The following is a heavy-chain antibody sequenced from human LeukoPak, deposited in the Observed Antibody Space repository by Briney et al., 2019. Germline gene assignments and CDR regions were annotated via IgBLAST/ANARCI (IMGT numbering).Heavy chain of an antibody. D-gene: IGHD3/OR15-3a*01. CDR1: GGTFSSYA. CDR3: ARFLVDRYNWFDP. Sequence: GAPVKVSCKASGGTFSSYAISWVRQAPGQGLEWMGGIIPIFGTANYAQKFQGRVTITADESTSTAYMELGSLRSEDTAVYYCARFLVDRYNWFDPWGQGTLVTVSS. V-gene: IGHV1-69*13. J-gene: IGHJ5*02. CDR2: IIPIFGTA.